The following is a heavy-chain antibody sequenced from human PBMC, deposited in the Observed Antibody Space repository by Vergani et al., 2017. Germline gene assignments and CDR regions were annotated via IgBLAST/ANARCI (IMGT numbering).Heavy chain of an antibody. V-gene: IGHV3-30-3*01. D-gene: IGHD3-22*01. Sequence: VQLLESGGGVVQPGRSLRLSCAASGFTFSSYAMHWVRQAPGKGLEWVAVISYDGSNKYYADSVKGRFTISRDNSKNTLYLQMNSLRAEDTAVYYCAREPTMIVVVITFGYAFDIWGQGTMVTVSS. J-gene: IGHJ3*02. CDR1: GFTFSSYA. CDR3: AREPTMIVVVITFGYAFDI. CDR2: ISYDGSNK.